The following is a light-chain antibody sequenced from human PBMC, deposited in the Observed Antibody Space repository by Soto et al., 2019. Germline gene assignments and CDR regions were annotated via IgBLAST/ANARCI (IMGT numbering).Light chain of an antibody. Sequence: DIQMTQSPSSLSASVGDRVTITCRASQNISSYLNWYQQKPGKAPKLLIYAASSLQRGVPARFSGSGSGTDFTLTISSPQPEDFATYYCQQSYSTPRTFGQGTKVEIK. V-gene: IGKV1-39*01. CDR3: QQSYSTPRT. CDR1: QNISSY. J-gene: IGKJ1*01. CDR2: AAS.